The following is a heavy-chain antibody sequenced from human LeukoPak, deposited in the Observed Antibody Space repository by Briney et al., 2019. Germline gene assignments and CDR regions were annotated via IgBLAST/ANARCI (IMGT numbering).Heavy chain of an antibody. J-gene: IGHJ4*02. V-gene: IGHV4-59*01. Sequence: SETLSLTCTVSDVSINTDYWTWIRQFPGKGLEWIGYIHYSGSTTYNPSLESRVTISVDTSKNQFSLKLTSVTSADTAVYFCARDASANAYWGQGALVTVSS. CDR1: DVSINTDY. CDR2: IHYSGST. CDR3: ARDASANAY.